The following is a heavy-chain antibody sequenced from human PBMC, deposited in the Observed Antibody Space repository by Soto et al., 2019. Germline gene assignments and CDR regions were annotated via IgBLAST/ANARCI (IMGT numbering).Heavy chain of an antibody. CDR2: IYSTGTT. CDR3: AVVATDTGWFDP. J-gene: IGHJ5*02. D-gene: IGHD5-12*01. CDR1: GFTVGNNY. V-gene: IGHV3-53*01. Sequence: GGSLRLSCAASGFTVGNNYMSWVRQAPGKGLEWVSLIYSTGTTKYADSVKGRFTVSRDNAKNTLYLQMNSLRAEDTAVYYCAVVATDTGWFDPWGQGTLVTVSS.